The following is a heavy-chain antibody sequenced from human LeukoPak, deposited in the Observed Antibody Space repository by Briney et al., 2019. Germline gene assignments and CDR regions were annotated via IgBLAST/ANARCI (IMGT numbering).Heavy chain of an antibody. CDR1: GYTFTTYG. CDR2: ISAYNGNT. J-gene: IGHJ4*02. V-gene: IGHV1-18*01. CDR3: AREPAGSIVVVPAAINFDY. D-gene: IGHD2-2*01. Sequence: GASVKVSCKASGYTFTTYGISWVRQAPGQGLEWMGWISAYNGNTNYAQKLQGRVTMTTDTSTSTAYMELRSLRSDDTAVYYCAREPAGSIVVVPAAINFDYWGQGTLVTVSS.